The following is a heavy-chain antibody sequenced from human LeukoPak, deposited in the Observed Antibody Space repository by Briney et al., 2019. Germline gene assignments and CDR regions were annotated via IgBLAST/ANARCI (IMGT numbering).Heavy chain of an antibody. CDR2: IRYDGSNK. J-gene: IGHJ5*02. CDR3: AKPKSIAAAGSNWFDP. D-gene: IGHD6-13*01. V-gene: IGHV3-30*02. CDR1: GFTFSSYG. Sequence: PGGSLRLSCAASGFTFSSYGMHWVRQAPGKGLEWVAFIRYDGSNKYYADSVKGRFTISRDNSKNALYLQMNSLRAEDTAVYYCAKPKSIAAAGSNWFDPWGQGTLVPVSS.